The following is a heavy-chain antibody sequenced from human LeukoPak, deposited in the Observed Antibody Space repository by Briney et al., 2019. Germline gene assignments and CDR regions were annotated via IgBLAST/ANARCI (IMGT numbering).Heavy chain of an antibody. J-gene: IGHJ6*02. CDR2: ISGSGGST. D-gene: IGHD3-3*01. V-gene: IGHV3-23*01. CDR3: AKNGYDFWSGSLDV. CDR1: EFTFSNYA. Sequence: GGSLRLSCAASEFTFSNYAMSWVRQAPGKGLEWVSAISGSGGSTYYADSVKGRFTISRDNSKNTLYLQMNSLRAEDTAVYYCAKNGYDFWSGSLDVWGQGTTVTVSS.